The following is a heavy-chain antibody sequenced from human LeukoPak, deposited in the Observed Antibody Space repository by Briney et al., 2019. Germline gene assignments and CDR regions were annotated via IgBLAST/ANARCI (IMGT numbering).Heavy chain of an antibody. J-gene: IGHJ4*02. CDR1: GFAFSSYE. CDR3: ARHLYGGDY. CDR2: ISGSGSTI. V-gene: IGHV3-48*03. D-gene: IGHD4-17*01. Sequence: GGSLRLSCAASGFAFSSYEMNWVRQAPGKGLEWVSYISGSGSTIYYADSLKGRFTISRDNAKNSLYLQMNSLRAEDTAVYYCARHLYGGDYWGQGTLVTVPS.